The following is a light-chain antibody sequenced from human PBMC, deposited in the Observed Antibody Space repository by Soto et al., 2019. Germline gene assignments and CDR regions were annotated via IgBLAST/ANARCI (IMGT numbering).Light chain of an antibody. V-gene: IGLV2-8*01. CDR3: TSSAGSNTYV. Sequence: QSALTQPPSASGSHGQSVPISCTGTKNDIGVYDFVSWYQHHPGKAPRLIIYEVVQRPSGVPDRFSGSKSGNTASLPVSVLQAADEADYFCTSSAGSNTYVLGSGTKLTVL. J-gene: IGLJ1*01. CDR2: EVV. CDR1: KNDIGVYDF.